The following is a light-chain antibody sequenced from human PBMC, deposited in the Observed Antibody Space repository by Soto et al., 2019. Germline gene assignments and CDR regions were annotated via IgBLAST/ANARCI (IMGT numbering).Light chain of an antibody. Sequence: DIQMTQSPSTLSASVGDRVTITCRASQSITSWLAWYQQKPGKAPNPLIYKASSLESGVPSRFSGSGSGTEFTLTISSLQPDDFATYYCQQYNSYSLTFGGGTKVEIK. CDR3: QQYNSYSLT. CDR2: KAS. J-gene: IGKJ4*01. V-gene: IGKV1-5*03. CDR1: QSITSW.